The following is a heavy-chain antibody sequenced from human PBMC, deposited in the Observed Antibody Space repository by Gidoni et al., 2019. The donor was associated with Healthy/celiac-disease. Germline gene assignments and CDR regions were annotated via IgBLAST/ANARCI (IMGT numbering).Heavy chain of an antibody. D-gene: IGHD2-15*01. CDR2: VDPEDGET. V-gene: IGHV1-69-2*01. J-gene: IGHJ6*02. CDR1: GYTFTDYY. CDR3: ATGGVADLYYYDYGMDV. Sequence: EVQLVQSGAEVKKPGATVKISCKVSGYTFTDYYMHWVQQAPGKGLEWMGLVDPEDGETIYAEKFQGRVTITADTSTDTAYMELSSLRSEDMAVYYCATGGVADLYYYDYGMDVWGQGTTVTVSS.